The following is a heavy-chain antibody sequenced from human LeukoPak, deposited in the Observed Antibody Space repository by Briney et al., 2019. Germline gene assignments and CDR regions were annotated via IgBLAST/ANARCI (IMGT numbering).Heavy chain of an antibody. D-gene: IGHD2-21*01. Sequence: GGSLRLSCAAPGFTFSSYRMNWVRQAPGKGLEWVSRISGSGRNTYYADSVKGRFTISRDNSKNTLYLQMNSLRAEDTAVYYCAKASCGGECYYAMDVWGQGTTVTVSS. J-gene: IGHJ6*02. CDR2: ISGSGRNT. CDR1: GFTFSSYR. V-gene: IGHV3-23*01. CDR3: AKASCGGECYYAMDV.